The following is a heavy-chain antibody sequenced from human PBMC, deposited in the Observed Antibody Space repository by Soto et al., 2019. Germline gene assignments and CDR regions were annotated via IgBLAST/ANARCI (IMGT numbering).Heavy chain of an antibody. V-gene: IGHV3-74*01. D-gene: IGHD3-3*01. Sequence: GGSLRLSCAASGFTVSNYWMNWVRQAPGKGLVWVSHIKSDGTTSYADSVEGRFTVSRDDAKNTFYLQMNSLRAGDTAVYYCAKDRGEEGLKFLEWFGGMDVWGHGTTVTVSS. CDR3: AKDRGEEGLKFLEWFGGMDV. J-gene: IGHJ6*02. CDR2: IKSDGTT. CDR1: GFTVSNYW.